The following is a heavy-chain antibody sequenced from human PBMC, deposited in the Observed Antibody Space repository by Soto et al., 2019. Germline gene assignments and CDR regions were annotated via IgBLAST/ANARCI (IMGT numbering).Heavy chain of an antibody. CDR3: ARKFAPELFDS. D-gene: IGHD3-10*01. CDR1: GYTFSTYW. J-gene: IGHJ4*02. V-gene: IGHV5-51*01. CDR2: IYPGDSDT. Sequence: GESLKISCKGSGYTFSTYWIAWVRQMPGKGLEWMGIIYPGDSDTKYSPAFQGQVTISADKSINTAYLQWSSLKASDTAMYYCARKFAPELFDSWGQGTLVTVSS.